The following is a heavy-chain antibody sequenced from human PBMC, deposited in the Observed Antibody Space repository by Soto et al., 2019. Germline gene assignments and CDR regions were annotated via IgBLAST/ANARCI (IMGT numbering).Heavy chain of an antibody. CDR2: IYYSGTT. Sequence: SETLSLTCAVSCYSISSSNWWGWIRQPPGKGLEWIGYIYYSGTTYYNPSLKSRVTMSVDTSKNQFSLKLTSVTAVDTAVYYCARREIQGPIDCWGQGTLVTVSS. D-gene: IGHD1-26*01. J-gene: IGHJ4*02. CDR3: ARREIQGPIDC. V-gene: IGHV4-28*01. CDR1: CYSISSSNW.